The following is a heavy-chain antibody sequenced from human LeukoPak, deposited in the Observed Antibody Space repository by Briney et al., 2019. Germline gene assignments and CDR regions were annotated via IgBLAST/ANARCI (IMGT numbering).Heavy chain of an antibody. V-gene: IGHV2-70*11. CDR3: ARIPPLFVDLVDV. D-gene: IGHD3/OR15-3a*01. Sequence: ESGPALVNPTQTLTLTCTFSGFSLSPSGMCVSWIRKPPGKALEGLARIDWDDDKYYSTSLKTRLTISKDTSKNQVVLTMTNMDPVDTATYYCARIPPLFVDLVDVWGQGTTVTVSS. CDR2: IDWDDDK. CDR1: GFSLSPSGMC. J-gene: IGHJ6*02.